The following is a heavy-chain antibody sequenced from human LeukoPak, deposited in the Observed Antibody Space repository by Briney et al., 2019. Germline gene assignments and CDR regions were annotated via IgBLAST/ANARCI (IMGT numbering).Heavy chain of an antibody. CDR2: IRQEEGET. J-gene: IGHJ1*01. Sequence: PGGSLRLSCRASGLTFSRGWMGGVRRAPGKGLEGVGNIRQEEGETYYGDSVKGRFIISRDNATNSLFLQMNRLRAEDTAVYYCATYRSLNTREFQYWGQGTLVTVSS. CDR1: GLTFSRGW. CDR3: ATYRSLNTREFQY. D-gene: IGHD6-19*01. V-gene: IGHV3-7*01.